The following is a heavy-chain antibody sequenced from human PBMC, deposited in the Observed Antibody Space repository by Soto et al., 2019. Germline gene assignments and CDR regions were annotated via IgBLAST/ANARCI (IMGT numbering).Heavy chain of an antibody. CDR1: GFTFSSHG. CDR3: AKWLYYYDSSGYLD. D-gene: IGHD3-22*01. CDR2: ISDGGSKK. Sequence: GGSLRLSCAASGFTFSSHGMHWVRQAPGKGLEWVALISDGGSKKYYTDSVKGRFTISRDNSKNTLYLQMNSLRAEDTAVYYCAKWLYYYDSSGYLDWGQGTLVTVSS. V-gene: IGHV3-30*18. J-gene: IGHJ4*02.